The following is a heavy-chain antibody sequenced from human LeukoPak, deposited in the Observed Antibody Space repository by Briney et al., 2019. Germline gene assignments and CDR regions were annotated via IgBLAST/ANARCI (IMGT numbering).Heavy chain of an antibody. CDR1: GYTFTSYG. Sequence: ASVKVSCKASGYTFTSYGISWVRQAPGQGGEWMGWISAYNGKTNYAQKLQGRVTMTTDTSTSTAYMELRSLRSDDTAVYYCARVGDMEYYYDSGGYRYYFDYWGQGTLVTVSS. J-gene: IGHJ4*02. D-gene: IGHD3-22*01. CDR3: ARVGDMEYYYDSGGYRYYFDY. CDR2: ISAYNGKT. V-gene: IGHV1-18*01.